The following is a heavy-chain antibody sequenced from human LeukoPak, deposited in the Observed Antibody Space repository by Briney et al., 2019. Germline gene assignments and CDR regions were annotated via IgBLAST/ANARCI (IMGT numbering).Heavy chain of an antibody. V-gene: IGHV1-69*13. CDR2: IIPIFGTA. CDR3: ARDPGIVVVPAAKNWFDP. CDR1: GGTFSSYA. D-gene: IGHD2-2*01. J-gene: IGHJ5*02. Sequence: SMKVSCKASGGTFSSYAISWVRQAPGQGLEWMGGIIPIFGTANYAQKFQGRVTITADESTSTAYMELSSLRSEDTAVYYCARDPGIVVVPAAKNWFDPWGQGTLVTVSS.